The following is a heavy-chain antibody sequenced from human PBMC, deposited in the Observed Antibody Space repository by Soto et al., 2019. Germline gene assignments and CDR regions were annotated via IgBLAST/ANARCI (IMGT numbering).Heavy chain of an antibody. Sequence: QVQLVESGGGVVQPGRSLRLSCAASGFTFSSYAMHWVRQAPGKGLEWVAVISYDGSNKYYADSVKGRFTISRDNSKNTQYLQINSLTAEDTAVYYCARAGANYGDYVWFDPWGQGTLVTVSS. J-gene: IGHJ5*02. D-gene: IGHD4-17*01. CDR3: ARAGANYGDYVWFDP. CDR2: ISYDGSNK. CDR1: GFTFSSYA. V-gene: IGHV3-30-3*01.